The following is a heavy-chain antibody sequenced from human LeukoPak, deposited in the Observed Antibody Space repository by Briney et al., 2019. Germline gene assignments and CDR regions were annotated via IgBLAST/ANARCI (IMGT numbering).Heavy chain of an antibody. J-gene: IGHJ5*02. D-gene: IGHD1-7*01. Sequence: ASVKVSCKASGYTFTSYYMHWVRQAPGQGLEWMGIINPSGGSTSYAQKFQGRVTMTRDTSTSTVYMELSSLRSEDTAVYYCARALRNWNYSSWFDPWGQGTLVTVSS. CDR3: ARALRNWNYSSWFDP. V-gene: IGHV1-46*01. CDR1: GYTFTSYY. CDR2: INPSGGST.